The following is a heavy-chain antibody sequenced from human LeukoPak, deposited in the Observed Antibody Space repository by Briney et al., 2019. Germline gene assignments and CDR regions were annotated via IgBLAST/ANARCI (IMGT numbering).Heavy chain of an antibody. CDR1: GFTLSGYA. CDR3: ARVGFLLSGAFDI. D-gene: IGHD1-26*01. CDR2: IKQDGSEK. Sequence: GGSLRLPCAASGFTLSGYAMSWVRQAPGKGLEWVANIKQDGSEKYYVDSVKGRFTISRDNAKNSLYLQMNSLRAEDTAVYYCARVGFLLSGAFDIWGQGTMVTVSS. J-gene: IGHJ3*02. V-gene: IGHV3-7*01.